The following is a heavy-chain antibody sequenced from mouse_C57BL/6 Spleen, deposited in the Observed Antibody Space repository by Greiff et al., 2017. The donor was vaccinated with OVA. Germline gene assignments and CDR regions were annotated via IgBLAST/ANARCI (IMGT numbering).Heavy chain of an antibody. CDR1: GYTFTSYW. Sequence: VQLQQPGAELVRPGSSVKLSCKASGYTFTSYWMDWVKQRPGQGLEWIGNIYPSDSETHYNQKFKDKATLTVDKSSSTAYMQLSSLTSEDSAVYYCARSYDGGFDYWGQGTTLTVSS. J-gene: IGHJ2*01. CDR3: ARSYDGGFDY. D-gene: IGHD2-12*01. CDR2: IYPSDSET. V-gene: IGHV1-61*01.